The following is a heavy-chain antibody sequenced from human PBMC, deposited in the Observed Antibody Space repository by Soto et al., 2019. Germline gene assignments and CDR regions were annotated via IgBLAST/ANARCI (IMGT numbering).Heavy chain of an antibody. CDR3: AHGVHKTHFDY. CDR2: IYYSGST. Sequence: QVQLQESGPGLVKPSETLSLTCTVSGGSISSYYWSWIRQPPGKGLEWIGYIYYSGSTNYNPSLKSRVTISVDTSKNQYSLKLSSVTAADTAVYSGAHGVHKTHFDYWGQGTLVTVSS. D-gene: IGHD6-6*01. V-gene: IGHV4-59*08. J-gene: IGHJ4*02. CDR1: GGSISSYY.